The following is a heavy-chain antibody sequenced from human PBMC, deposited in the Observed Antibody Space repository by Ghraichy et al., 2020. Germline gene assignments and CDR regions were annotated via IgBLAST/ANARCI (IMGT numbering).Heavy chain of an antibody. D-gene: IGHD2-15*01. V-gene: IGHV4-4*07. Sequence: SETLSLTCTVSGGSIGSFYWSWIRPPAGKGLEWIGRIYNRGNTNYNPSLRSRVTIPVNASKNQFSRQLNSVTAADTAVYYFARYCSGGRCYGVDAFDMWGKETMVTVSS. J-gene: IGHJ3*02. CDR2: IYNRGNT. CDR3: ARYCSGGRCYGVDAFDM. CDR1: GGSIGSFY.